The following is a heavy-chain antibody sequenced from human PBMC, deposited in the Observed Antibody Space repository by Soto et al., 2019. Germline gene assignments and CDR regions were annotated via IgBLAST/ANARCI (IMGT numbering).Heavy chain of an antibody. CDR2: IWYDGSNK. Sequence: HGGSLRLSCAASGFTFSSYGMHWVRQAPGKGLEWVAVIWYDGSNKYYADSVKGRFTISRDNSKNTLYLQRNSLRAEDTAVYYCARDAYDYIWGSYENDAFDIWGQGTMVTVSS. CDR3: ARDAYDYIWGSYENDAFDI. D-gene: IGHD3-16*01. V-gene: IGHV3-33*01. J-gene: IGHJ3*02. CDR1: GFTFSSYG.